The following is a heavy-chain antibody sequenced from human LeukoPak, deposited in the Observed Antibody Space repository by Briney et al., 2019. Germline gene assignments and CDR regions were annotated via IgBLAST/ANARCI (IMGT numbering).Heavy chain of an antibody. J-gene: IGHJ6*03. V-gene: IGHV1-18*01. CDR3: ARDSAWGRLYYYYYMDV. D-gene: IGHD3-16*01. CDR1: GYTFTSYG. CDR2: ISAYNGNT. Sequence: ASVKVSCKASGYTFTSYGISWVRQAPGQGLEWMGWISAYNGNTNYAQKLQGRVTMTTDTSTSTAYMELRSLRSDDTAVYYCARDSAWGRLYYYYYMDVWGKGTTVTVSS.